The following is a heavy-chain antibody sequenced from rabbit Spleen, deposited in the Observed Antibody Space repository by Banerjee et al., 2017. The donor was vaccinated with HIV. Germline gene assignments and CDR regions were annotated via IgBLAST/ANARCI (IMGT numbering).Heavy chain of an antibody. CDR1: GFSFSSGYY. D-gene: IGHD7-1*01. J-gene: IGHJ3*01. CDR3: AREGYAGYGYIFHGLDL. Sequence: QSLEESGGDLVKPGASLTLTCTASGFSFSSGYYMCWVRQAPGKGLEWIACIDVASSGSTYYASWVKGRFTISKTSSTTVDLKMTSLTAADTATYFCAREGYAGYGYIFHGLDLWGQGTLVTVS. V-gene: IGHV1S40*01. CDR2: IDVASSGST.